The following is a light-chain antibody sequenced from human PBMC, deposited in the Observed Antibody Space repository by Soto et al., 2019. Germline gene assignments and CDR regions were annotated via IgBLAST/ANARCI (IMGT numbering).Light chain of an antibody. Sequence: DIQMTQSPSTLSTSVGDRVTITCRASQSVNNWLACYQQKPGTAPKLLIHKASNLESGVPSRFSGSVSGTEFTLTISSLQPDDFATYYCQQYDSYPWTFGQGTEVEIK. J-gene: IGKJ1*01. CDR3: QQYDSYPWT. V-gene: IGKV1-5*03. CDR1: QSVNNW. CDR2: KAS.